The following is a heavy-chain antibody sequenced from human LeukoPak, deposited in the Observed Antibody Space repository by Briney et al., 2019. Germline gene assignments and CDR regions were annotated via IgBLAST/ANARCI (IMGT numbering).Heavy chain of an antibody. J-gene: IGHJ4*02. CDR3: ARDRRYYYDSSGYSYYFDY. D-gene: IGHD3-22*01. CDR1: GYTFTSYG. CDR2: ISAYNGNT. Sequence: AASVKVSCKASGYTFTSYGISWVRQAPGQGLEWMGWISAYNGNTNYAQKLQGRVTMTTDTSTSTAYMELRSLRSDDTAVYYCARDRRYYYDSSGYSYYFDYWGQGTLVTVSS. V-gene: IGHV1-18*01.